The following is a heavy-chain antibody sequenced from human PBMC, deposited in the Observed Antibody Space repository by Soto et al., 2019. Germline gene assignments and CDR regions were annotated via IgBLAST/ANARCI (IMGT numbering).Heavy chain of an antibody. CDR3: TRHAIIPKLQYGMDV. CDR2: IFYRGNT. J-gene: IGHJ6*02. Sequence: LSLTCTVSGGSISGYYWSWIRQPPGKGLEWIGYIFYRGNTLYNPSLQSRVTISVDTSKNQFSLRLSSVTAADTAVYYCTRHAIIPKLQYGMDVWGQGASVTVSS. D-gene: IGHD2-15*01. CDR1: GGSISGYY. V-gene: IGHV4-59*01.